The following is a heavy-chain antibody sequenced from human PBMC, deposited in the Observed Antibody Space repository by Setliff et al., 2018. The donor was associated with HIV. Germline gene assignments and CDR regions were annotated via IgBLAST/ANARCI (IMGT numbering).Heavy chain of an antibody. D-gene: IGHD5-18*01. V-gene: IGHV4-61*05. J-gene: IGHJ4*02. Sequence: SETLSLTCTVSGASVSINSHYWAWIRQPPGKTLEYIGYIHYTGSTTYSTSLKSRATISVDTSKNQFSLKLNSVTAADTAVYYCARRPLDTGIDSWGQGTLVTVS. CDR1: GASVSINSHY. CDR3: ARRPLDTGIDS. CDR2: IHYTGST.